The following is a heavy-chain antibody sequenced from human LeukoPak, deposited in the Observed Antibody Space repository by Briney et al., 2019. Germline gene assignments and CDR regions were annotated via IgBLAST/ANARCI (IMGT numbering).Heavy chain of an antibody. D-gene: IGHD4-11*01. J-gene: IGHJ6*03. Sequence: RGSLRLSCAASGFTFSDYYMSWIRQAPGKGLEWVSYISSSGSTIYYADSVKGRFTISRDNAKNSLYLQMNSLRAEDTAVYYCATNDYSNYGYYYYMDVWGKGTTVTVSS. CDR1: GFTFSDYY. CDR3: ATNDYSNYGYYYYMDV. V-gene: IGHV3-11*01. CDR2: ISSSGSTI.